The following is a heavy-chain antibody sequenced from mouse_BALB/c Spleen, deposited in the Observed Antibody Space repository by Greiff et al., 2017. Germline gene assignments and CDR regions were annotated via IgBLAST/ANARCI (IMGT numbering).Heavy chain of an antibody. V-gene: IGHV5-6-4*01. Sequence: EVQRVESGGGLVKPGGSLKLSCAASGFTFSSYTMSWVRQTPEKRLEWVATISSGGSYTYYPDSVKGRSTISRDNAKNTLYLQMSSLKSEDTAMYYCTRDPYYPYFDDWGQGTTLTVSS. CDR1: GFTFSSYT. D-gene: IGHD2-10*01. CDR2: ISSGGSYT. CDR3: TRDPYYPYFDD. J-gene: IGHJ2*01.